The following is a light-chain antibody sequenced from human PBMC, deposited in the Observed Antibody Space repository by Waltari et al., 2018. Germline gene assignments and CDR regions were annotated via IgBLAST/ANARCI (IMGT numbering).Light chain of an antibody. J-gene: IGKJ4*01. CDR3: QQYYNTPLT. Sequence: DIVMTQSPASLAVSLGERATINCKSSASVLYSPNNKNHLAWYQQKPGQPPKLLIYWASTRKSGVPDRFSGSGSETDFTLTVSSLQAEDVALYYCQQYYNTPLTFGGGTKVEIK. CDR1: ASVLYSPNNKNH. CDR2: WAS. V-gene: IGKV4-1*01.